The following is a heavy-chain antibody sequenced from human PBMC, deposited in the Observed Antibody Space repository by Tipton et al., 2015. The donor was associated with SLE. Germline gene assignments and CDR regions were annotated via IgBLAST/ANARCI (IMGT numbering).Heavy chain of an antibody. J-gene: IGHJ4*02. CDR2: INHSGST. V-gene: IGHV4-34*01. CDR1: GGSFSGYY. CDR3: ASERYSSSSQGY. Sequence: TLSLTCAVYGGSFSGYYWSWIRQPPGKGLEWIGEINHSGSTNYNPSLKSRVTISVDTSKNQFSLKLSSVTAADTAVYYCASERYSSSSQGYWGQGTLVTVSS. D-gene: IGHD6-6*01.